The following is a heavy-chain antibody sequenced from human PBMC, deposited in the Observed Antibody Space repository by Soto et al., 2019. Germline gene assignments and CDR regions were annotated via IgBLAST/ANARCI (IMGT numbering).Heavy chain of an antibody. CDR1: GNTLNTDT. V-gene: IGHV1-18*01. J-gene: IGHJ5*02. CDR2: ISAYNGNT. D-gene: IGHD6-19*01. CDR3: ARDVKIAVAVNWFDP. Sequence: VASVKVSCKPSGNTLNTDTITWLRQAPGQGLEWMGWISAYNGNTNYAQKLQGRVTMTTDTSTSTAYMELRSLRSDDTAVYYCARDVKIAVAVNWFDPWGQGTLVTVS.